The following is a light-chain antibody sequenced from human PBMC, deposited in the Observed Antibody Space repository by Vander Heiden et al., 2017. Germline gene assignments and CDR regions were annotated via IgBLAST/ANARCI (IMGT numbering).Light chain of an antibody. J-gene: IGLJ1*01. CDR1: NIGSKS. Sequence: SYVLTQPPSVSVAPGQTAKITCGGKNIGSKSVHWYQQRPGQAPVLVVYDDSDRPSGIPERFSGSNSGNAATLTISRVEAGDEADYYCQVWDSTTDHHVFATGTKDTVL. CDR2: DDS. V-gene: IGLV3-21*02. CDR3: QVWDSTTDHHV.